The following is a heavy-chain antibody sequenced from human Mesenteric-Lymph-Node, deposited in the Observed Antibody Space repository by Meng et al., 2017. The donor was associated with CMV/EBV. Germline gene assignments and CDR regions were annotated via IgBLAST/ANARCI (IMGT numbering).Heavy chain of an antibody. Sequence: GGSLRLSCAASGFSFSDYWMHWVRQAPGKGLVWVSRISSDRSKTSYADSVKGRFTISRDNDKNTLYLQMNSLTAEDTAVYYCVRVASWGRWYFDLWGRGTLVTVSS. CDR1: GFSFSDYW. D-gene: IGHD7-27*01. CDR2: ISSDRSKT. CDR3: VRVASWGRWYFDL. V-gene: IGHV3-74*01. J-gene: IGHJ2*01.